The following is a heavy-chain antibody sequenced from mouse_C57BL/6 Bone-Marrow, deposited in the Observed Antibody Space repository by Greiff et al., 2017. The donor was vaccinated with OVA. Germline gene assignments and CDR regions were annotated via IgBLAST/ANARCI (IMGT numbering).Heavy chain of an antibody. CDR3: SRGYDEGFDY. J-gene: IGHJ2*01. CDR1: GYTFTSYS. V-gene: IGHV1-4*01. D-gene: IGHD2-2*01. CDR2: INPSSGYT. Sequence: VQLQQPGAELARPGASVKMSCKASGYTFTSYSMHWVKQRPGQGLEWIGYINPSSGYTKYNQKFKDKATLTADKSSSTAYMQLSSLTSEDSAVYYCSRGYDEGFDYGGQGTTLTVSA.